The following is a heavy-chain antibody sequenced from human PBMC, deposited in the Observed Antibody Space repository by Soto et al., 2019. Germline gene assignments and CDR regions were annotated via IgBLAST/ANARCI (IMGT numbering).Heavy chain of an antibody. CDR1: GFSLTTSGVG. J-gene: IGHJ4*02. Sequence: QITLKESGPTVVKPTEPLTLTCTFSGFSLTTSGVGVGWVRQSPGKAPEWLALIYWDDDKLYSPSLKRRLTITKEPSKYLVVLTMASLDPADAATYYCAHRLLRTVFGFVTTTAIYFDFWGQGTPVVVSS. V-gene: IGHV2-5*02. CDR2: IYWDDDK. CDR3: AHRLLRTVFGFVTTTAIYFDF. D-gene: IGHD3-3*01.